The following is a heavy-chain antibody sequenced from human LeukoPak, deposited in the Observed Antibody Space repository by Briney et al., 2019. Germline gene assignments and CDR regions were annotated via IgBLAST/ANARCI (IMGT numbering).Heavy chain of an antibody. V-gene: IGHV3-74*01. D-gene: IGHD6-13*01. CDR3: ARGLLPGVGMGDY. J-gene: IGHJ4*02. CDR2: MNTDGSDR. CDR1: GFTFKDYW. Sequence: GGSLRLSCAVSGFTFKDYWMHWVRQGPGKGLVWVSCMNTDGSDRRYAGSVEGRFTISRDSANNRLYLVMNSLRVEDTAVYYRARGLLPGVGMGDYWGQGTLVTVSS.